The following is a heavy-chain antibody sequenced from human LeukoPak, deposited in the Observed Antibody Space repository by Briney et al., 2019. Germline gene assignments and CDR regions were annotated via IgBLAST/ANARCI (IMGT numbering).Heavy chain of an antibody. J-gene: IGHJ4*02. V-gene: IGHV3-7*01. CDR1: GFTFSNYW. CDR3: ARDLSYCSSTSCYSASLDY. D-gene: IGHD2-2*02. Sequence: PGGSLRLSCAASGFTFSNYWMTWVRQAPGKGLEWVANIKQDGSEKYYVDSVKGRFTISRDNAKNSLYLQMNSLRAEDTAVYYCARDLSYCSSTSCYSASLDYWGQGNLVTVSS. CDR2: IKQDGSEK.